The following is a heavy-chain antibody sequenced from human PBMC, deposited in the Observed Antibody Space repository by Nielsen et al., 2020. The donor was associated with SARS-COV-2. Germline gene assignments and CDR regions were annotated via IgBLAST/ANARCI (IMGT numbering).Heavy chain of an antibody. CDR2: ITHAGTT. J-gene: IGHJ4*02. D-gene: IGHD3-3*01. Sequence: SETLSLTCAVYGGSFSGYYWSWIRQTPGKGLEWIGEITHAGTTNYNPSLQSRVTISLDTSKKQFSLRLSSLTAADTAVYYCAGTLTIFGVAPTLDYWGQGTLVTVSS. CDR3: AGTLTIFGVAPTLDY. CDR1: GGSFSGYY. V-gene: IGHV4-34*01.